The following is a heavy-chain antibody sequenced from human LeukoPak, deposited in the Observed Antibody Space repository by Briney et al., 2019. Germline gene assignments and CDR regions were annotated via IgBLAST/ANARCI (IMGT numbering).Heavy chain of an antibody. D-gene: IGHD7-27*01. CDR2: IGSGGYT. J-gene: IGHJ4*01. Sequence: PGGSLRLSCVASGFPLGDYDITWVRQTPGKGLEYVSSIGSGGYTFYAGSVRGRFSISRDISQNTVFLQMNSLRAEDTAIYFCAKKLPGASFYFDFWGQGTRVSVSS. CDR1: GFPLGDYD. CDR3: AKKLPGASFYFDF. V-gene: IGHV3-23*01.